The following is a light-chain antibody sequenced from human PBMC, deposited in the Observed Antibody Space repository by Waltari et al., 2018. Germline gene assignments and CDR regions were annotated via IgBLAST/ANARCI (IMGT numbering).Light chain of an antibody. J-gene: IGLJ3*02. CDR1: SSDVGGHNH. V-gene: IGLV2-14*03. Sequence: QSALTQPASVSGSPGESITISCTGTSSDVGGHNHVPWYQHHPGKAPKLIIHDVNNRXXXXXXXXSGSKSDTTASLTISGLQAEDEADYYCNSFTDTASWVFGGGTKLTVL. CDR2: DVN. CDR3: NSFTDTASWV.